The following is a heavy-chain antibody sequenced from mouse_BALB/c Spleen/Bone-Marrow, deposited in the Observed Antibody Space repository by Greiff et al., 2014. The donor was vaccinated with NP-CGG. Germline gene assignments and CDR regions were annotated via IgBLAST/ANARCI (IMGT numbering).Heavy chain of an antibody. CDR3: ARYWFAY. CDR1: GYTFTSYT. CDR2: INPSSGYT. Sequence: VQLQQSAAELARPGASVKMSCKASGYTFTSYTVHWVKQRPGQGLEWIGYINPSSGYTEYNQKFKDKTTLTADKSSSTAYMQLCSLTSEDSAVYFCARYWFAYWGQGTLVTVSA. V-gene: IGHV1-4*02. J-gene: IGHJ3*01.